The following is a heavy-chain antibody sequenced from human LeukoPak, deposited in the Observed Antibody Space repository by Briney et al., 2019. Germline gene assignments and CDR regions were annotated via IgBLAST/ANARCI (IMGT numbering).Heavy chain of an antibody. Sequence: GGSLRLSCAASGFTFSSYAMNWVRQAPGKGLEWVSSISSSSSYIYYADSVEGRFTISRDNAKNSLYLQMNSLRAEDTAVYYCARDREMTTFDYWGQGTLVTVSS. CDR2: ISSSSSYI. J-gene: IGHJ4*02. CDR3: ARDREMTTFDY. D-gene: IGHD4-17*01. CDR1: GFTFSSYA. V-gene: IGHV3-21*01.